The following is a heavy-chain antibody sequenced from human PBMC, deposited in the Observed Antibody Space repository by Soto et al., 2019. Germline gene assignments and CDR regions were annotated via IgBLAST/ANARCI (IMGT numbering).Heavy chain of an antibody. CDR2: IYYSGST. V-gene: IGHV4-31*03. D-gene: IGHD6-13*01. CDR3: AREIGAAAGSFDY. J-gene: IGHJ4*02. CDR1: GGSISSGGYY. Sequence: SETLSLTCTVSGGSISSGGYYWSWIRQHPGKGLEWIGYIYYSGSTYYNPSLKSRVTISVDTSKNQFSLKLSSVTAADTAVYYCAREIGAAAGSFDYWGQGTLVTVSS.